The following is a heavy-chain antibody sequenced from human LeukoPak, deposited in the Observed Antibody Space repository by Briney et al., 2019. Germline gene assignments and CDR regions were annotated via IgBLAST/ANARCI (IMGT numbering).Heavy chain of an antibody. D-gene: IGHD2-2*01. Sequence: ASVKVSCKASGYTFTGSGICWVRPAPGRGLECMGWISAYNGNTNYAQKLNGRVTMTTDTSKSTAYMELRSVRSDDTGVYYCARVYCSSTSCEAGYDGFDIWGQGTMVTVSS. V-gene: IGHV1-18*01. J-gene: IGHJ3*02. CDR3: ARVYCSSTSCEAGYDGFDI. CDR2: ISAYNGNT. CDR1: GYTFTGSG.